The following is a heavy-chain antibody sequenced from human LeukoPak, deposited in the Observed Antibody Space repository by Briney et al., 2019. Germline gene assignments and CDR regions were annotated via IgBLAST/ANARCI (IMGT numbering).Heavy chain of an antibody. J-gene: IGHJ4*02. CDR1: GFTFSSYS. CDR3: ARGSVVADFDY. Sequence: GGSLRLSCAASGFTFSSYSMNWVRQAPGKGLEWVSSISSSSSYIYYADSVKGRFTISRDNAKNSLHLQMNSLRAEDTAVYYCARGSVVADFDYWGQGTLVTVSS. CDR2: ISSSSSYI. V-gene: IGHV3-21*01. D-gene: IGHD2-2*01.